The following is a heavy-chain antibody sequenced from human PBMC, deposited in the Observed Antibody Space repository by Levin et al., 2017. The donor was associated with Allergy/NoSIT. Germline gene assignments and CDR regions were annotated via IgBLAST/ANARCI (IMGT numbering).Heavy chain of an antibody. CDR3: ARARYDSWKHYYYGLDV. CDR2: ISPSGGP. J-gene: IGHJ6*02. CDR1: GGSFSDYS. Sequence: SETLSLTCAVYGGSFSDYSWTWIRQSPGKGLEWIGEISPSGGPNYSPSLSSRLTISVDTSQNYVSLKLISVTAADTATYFCARARYDSWKHYYYGLDVWGQGTTVTVSS. V-gene: IGHV4-34*01. D-gene: IGHD3-3*01.